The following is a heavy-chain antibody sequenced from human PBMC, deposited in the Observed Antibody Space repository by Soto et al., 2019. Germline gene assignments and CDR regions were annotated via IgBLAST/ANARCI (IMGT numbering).Heavy chain of an antibody. CDR3: ARENSRMVRGVITTDFDY. V-gene: IGHV1-18*01. CDR2: ISAYNGNT. J-gene: IGHJ4*02. D-gene: IGHD3-10*01. Sequence: ASVKVSCKASGYTFTSYGISWVRQAPGQGLEWMGWISAYNGNTNYAQKIQGRVTMTTDTSTSTAYMELRSLRSDYTAVYYCARENSRMVRGVITTDFDYWGQGTLVTVSS. CDR1: GYTFTSYG.